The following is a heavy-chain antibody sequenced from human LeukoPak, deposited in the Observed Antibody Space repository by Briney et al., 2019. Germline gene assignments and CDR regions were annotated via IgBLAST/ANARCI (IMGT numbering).Heavy chain of an antibody. V-gene: IGHV3-53*01. J-gene: IGHJ4*02. D-gene: IGHD5-12*01. CDR1: AFTLSTKY. CDR2: TERGGKT. CDR3: TRDRRDIVGAGTRCFDY. Sequence: GRFPRLSCAAPAFTLSTKYMSWVRHAPGKGLEWDSATERGGKTSYADSVKGRFSISRDNSKNTLYLQMNSLRAEDTAVYYCTRDRRDIVGAGTRCFDYWGQGTLVTVSS.